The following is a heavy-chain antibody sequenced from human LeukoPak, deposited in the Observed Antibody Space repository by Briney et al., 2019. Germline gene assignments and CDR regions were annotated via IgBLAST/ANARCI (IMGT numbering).Heavy chain of an antibody. CDR2: IIPIFGTA. V-gene: IGHV1-69*13. CDR1: GGTFSSYA. D-gene: IGHD3-22*01. Sequence: ASVKVSCKASGGTFSSYAISWVRQAPGQGLEWMGGIIPIFGTANYAQKFQGRVTITADESTSTAYMELSSLRSEDTAVYYCARGYYDSSGYYYFDYWGQGTLVTVSS. CDR3: ARGYYDSSGYYYFDY. J-gene: IGHJ4*02.